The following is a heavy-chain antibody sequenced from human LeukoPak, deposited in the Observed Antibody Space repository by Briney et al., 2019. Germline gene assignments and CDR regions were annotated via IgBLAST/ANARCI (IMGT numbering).Heavy chain of an antibody. Sequence: PGGSLRLSCAVSGFTFSSYAMSWVRQAPGRGLEWASVISGSGGSTTYADSVKGRFTISRDNSKNTLYLQMNSLRAEDTAVYYCAKHQYYDTSGFPTSLDSWGQGTLVTVSS. V-gene: IGHV3-23*01. J-gene: IGHJ4*02. D-gene: IGHD3-22*01. CDR2: ISGSGGST. CDR3: AKHQYYDTSGFPTSLDS. CDR1: GFTFSSYA.